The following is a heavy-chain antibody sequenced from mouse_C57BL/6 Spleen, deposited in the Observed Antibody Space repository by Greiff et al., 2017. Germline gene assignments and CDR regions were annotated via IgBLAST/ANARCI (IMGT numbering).Heavy chain of an antibody. Sequence: VQLQQSGAELVRPGASVKLSCTASGFNINDYNMHWVKQRPEQGLEWIGWFDPENGDTEYASKFQGKATITADTSSNTVYLQLSSVTSEDPADYYCTTSETGAVFDYWGQGTTVTVSS. V-gene: IGHV14-4*01. CDR1: GFNINDYN. J-gene: IGHJ2*01. D-gene: IGHD3-2*01. CDR3: TTSETGAVFDY. CDR2: FDPENGDT.